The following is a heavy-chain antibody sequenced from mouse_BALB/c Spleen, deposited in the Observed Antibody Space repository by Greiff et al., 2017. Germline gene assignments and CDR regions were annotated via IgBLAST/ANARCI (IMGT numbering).Heavy chain of an antibody. Sequence: QVQLKQSGPGLVAPSQSLSITCTVSGFSLTSYGVHWVRQPPGKGLEWLGVIWAGGSTNYNSALMSRLSISKDNSKSQVCLKMNSLQTDDTAMYYCARDPDYDVWAMDYWGQGTSVTVSS. D-gene: IGHD2-4*01. V-gene: IGHV2-9*02. CDR2: IWAGGST. J-gene: IGHJ4*01. CDR1: GFSLTSYG. CDR3: ARDPDYDVWAMDY.